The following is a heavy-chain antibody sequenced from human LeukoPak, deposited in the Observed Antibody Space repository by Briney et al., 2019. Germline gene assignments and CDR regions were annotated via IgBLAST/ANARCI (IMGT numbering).Heavy chain of an antibody. CDR2: IYTSGST. V-gene: IGHV4-4*09. D-gene: IGHD1-26*01. CDR1: GGSISSYY. Sequence: SETLSLTCTVSGGSISSYYWSWIRQPPGKGLEWIGYIYTSGSTNYNPSLKSRVTISVDTSKNQFSLKLSSVTAADTAVYYCARLGRGSYPYYYYYNYMDVWGKGTTVTVSS. J-gene: IGHJ6*03. CDR3: ARLGRGSYPYYYYYNYMDV.